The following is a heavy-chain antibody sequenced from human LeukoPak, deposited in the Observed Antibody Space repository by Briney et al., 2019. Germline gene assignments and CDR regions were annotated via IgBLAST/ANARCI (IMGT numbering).Heavy chain of an antibody. CDR1: GGSISSDNW. Sequence: SGTLSLTCAVSGGSISSDNWWSWVRQPPGKGLEWIGEIYHSGSTNYNPSLKSRVTISLDKSKNQFSLKLSSVTAADTAVYYCARNGWYSLDYWGQGTLVTVSS. J-gene: IGHJ4*02. D-gene: IGHD6-19*01. V-gene: IGHV4-4*02. CDR3: ARNGWYSLDY. CDR2: IYHSGST.